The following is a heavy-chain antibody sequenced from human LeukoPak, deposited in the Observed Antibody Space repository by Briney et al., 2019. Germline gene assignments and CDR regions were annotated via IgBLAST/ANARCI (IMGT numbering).Heavy chain of an antibody. D-gene: IGHD3-22*01. Sequence: ASVKVSCKASGYTFTSYGISWVRQAPGQGLEWMGWISAYNGNTNYAQKLQGRVTMTTDTFTSTAYMELRSLRSDDTAVYYCARGFYTIYYDSSGYYNYWGQGTLVTVSS. CDR3: ARGFYTIYYDSSGYYNY. V-gene: IGHV1-18*01. CDR2: ISAYNGNT. CDR1: GYTFTSYG. J-gene: IGHJ4*02.